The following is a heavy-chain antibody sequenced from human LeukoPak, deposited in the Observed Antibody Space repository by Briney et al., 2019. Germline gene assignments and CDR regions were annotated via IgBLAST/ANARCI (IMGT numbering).Heavy chain of an antibody. J-gene: IGHJ4*02. Sequence: AASVKVSCKASGGTFSSYAISWVRQAPGQGLEWMGRIIPIFGTANYAQKFQGRVTITTDESTSTAYMERSSLRSEDTAVYYCARGGPYDSSGDFDYWGQGTLVTVSS. V-gene: IGHV1-69*05. CDR2: IIPIFGTA. CDR1: GGTFSSYA. D-gene: IGHD3-22*01. CDR3: ARGGPYDSSGDFDY.